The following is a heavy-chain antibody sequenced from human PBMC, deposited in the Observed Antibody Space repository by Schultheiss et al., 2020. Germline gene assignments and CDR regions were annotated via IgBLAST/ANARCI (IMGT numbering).Heavy chain of an antibody. D-gene: IGHD5-12*01. Sequence: GGSLRLSCAASGFTFSSYAMSWVRQAPGKGLEWVSAISGIGGSTYYADSVKGRFTVSRDNSKNTLYLQMNSLRAEDTAVYYCAKDSGYDPDVDYWGQGTLVTVSS. J-gene: IGHJ4*02. V-gene: IGHV3-23*01. CDR3: AKDSGYDPDVDY. CDR2: ISGIGGST. CDR1: GFTFSSYA.